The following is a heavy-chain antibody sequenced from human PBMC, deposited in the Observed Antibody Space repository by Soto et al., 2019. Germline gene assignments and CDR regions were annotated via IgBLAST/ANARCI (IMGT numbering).Heavy chain of an antibody. Sequence: GGSLRLSCTASGFTFGDYAMSWFRQAPGKGLEWVGFIRSKAYGGTTEYAASVKGRFTISRDDSKSIAYLQMNSLKTEDTAVYYCTRGVGIAAAGTDYWGQGTLVTVSS. CDR2: IRSKAYGGTT. CDR1: GFTFGDYA. J-gene: IGHJ4*02. V-gene: IGHV3-49*03. D-gene: IGHD6-13*01. CDR3: TRGVGIAAAGTDY.